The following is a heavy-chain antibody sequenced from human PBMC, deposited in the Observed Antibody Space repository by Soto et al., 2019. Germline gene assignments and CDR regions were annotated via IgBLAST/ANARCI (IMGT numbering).Heavy chain of an antibody. CDR3: ARGNGEQGDAFDI. Sequence: PVQVSRKASGYTLTGYDINWRRHAPGQGLEWMGGIIPIFGTANYAQKSQGRVTITADESTSTAYMELSSLRSEDTAVYYCARGNGEQGDAFDIWGQGTMVTVSS. V-gene: IGHV1-69*13. CDR2: IIPIFGTA. J-gene: IGHJ3*02. CDR1: GYTLTGYD. D-gene: IGHD2-8*01.